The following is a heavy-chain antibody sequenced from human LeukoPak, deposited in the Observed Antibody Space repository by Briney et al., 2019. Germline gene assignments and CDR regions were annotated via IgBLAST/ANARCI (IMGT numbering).Heavy chain of an antibody. CDR2: ISAYSGNT. CDR3: AREREYYDSSGYYPLGY. CDR1: VYSFTTYH. D-gene: IGHD3-22*01. Sequence: ASVKVSCKASVYSFTTYHITWVRQAPGLGLEWMGCISAYSGNTIYAQKFQGRVTMTRDTSTSTVYMELSSLRSEDTAVYYCAREREYYDSSGYYPLGYWGQGTLVTVSS. V-gene: IGHV1-18*01. J-gene: IGHJ4*02.